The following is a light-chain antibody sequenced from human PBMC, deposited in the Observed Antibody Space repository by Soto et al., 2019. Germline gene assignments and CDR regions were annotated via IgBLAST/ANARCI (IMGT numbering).Light chain of an antibody. CDR1: QSISSW. J-gene: IGKJ1*01. Sequence: DIQMTQSPSTLSASVGDRVTITCRASQSISSWLAWYQQKPGKAPKLLIYKASSLDSGVPSRFSGSGSGTEFTLTISSLQPDDFATYFCQQYSSYWWTFGQGTKVDI. CDR2: KAS. V-gene: IGKV1-5*03. CDR3: QQYSSYWWT.